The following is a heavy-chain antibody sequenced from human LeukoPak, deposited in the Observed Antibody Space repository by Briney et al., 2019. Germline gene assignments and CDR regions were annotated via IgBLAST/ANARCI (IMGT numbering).Heavy chain of an antibody. Sequence: SETLSLTCTVSGGSISSSSYYWGWIRQPPGKGLEWIGSIYYSGSTYYNPSLKSRVTISVDTSKNQFSLKPSSVTAADTAVYYCARHAYSSGYYWGQGTLVTVSS. D-gene: IGHD3-22*01. CDR2: IYYSGST. CDR3: ARHAYSSGYY. V-gene: IGHV4-39*01. CDR1: GGSISSSSYY. J-gene: IGHJ4*02.